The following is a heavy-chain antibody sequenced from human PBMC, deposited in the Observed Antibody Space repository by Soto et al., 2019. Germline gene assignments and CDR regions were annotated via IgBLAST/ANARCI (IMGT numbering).Heavy chain of an antibody. V-gene: IGHV3-30*18. CDR1: GFTFSSYG. J-gene: IGHJ6*02. Sequence: GGSLRLSCAASGFTFSSYGMHWVRQAPGKGLEWVAVISYDGSNKYYADSVKGRFTISRDNSKNTLYLQMNSLRAEDTAVYYCAKDLDYYDSSGYSYNAYYYGMDVWGQGTTVTVSS. CDR3: AKDLDYYDSSGYSYNAYYYGMDV. D-gene: IGHD3-22*01. CDR2: ISYDGSNK.